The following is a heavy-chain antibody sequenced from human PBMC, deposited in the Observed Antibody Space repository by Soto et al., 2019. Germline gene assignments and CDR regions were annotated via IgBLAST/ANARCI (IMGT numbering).Heavy chain of an antibody. CDR1: GFTSSDYY. J-gene: IGHJ4*02. V-gene: IGHV3-11*01. CDR3: SRDGYCCSWCDY. CDR2: ISSSGSTK. Sequence: QGQLVESGGGLVKPGGSLRLSCAASGFTSSDYYMTWIRQAPGKGLEWVSYISSSGSTKYYADSVKGRFTISRENAKNSLYLQMNSLRVEDTAVYVCSRDGYCCSWCDYWGQGTLVTVSS. D-gene: IGHD6-13*01.